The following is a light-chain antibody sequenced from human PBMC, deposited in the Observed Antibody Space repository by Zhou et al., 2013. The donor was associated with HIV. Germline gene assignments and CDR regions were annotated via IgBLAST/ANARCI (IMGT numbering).Light chain of an antibody. CDR3: QQYNTYPIT. CDR2: AAS. CDR1: QSVNNNY. V-gene: IGKV3-20*01. J-gene: IGKJ5*01. Sequence: IMLTQSPGTLSLSPGDRATLSCRAGQSVNNNYLAWYQQKPGQAPRLLIYAASSRATGIPDRFSGSRSETEFTLTISSLQPDDSAIYYCQQYNTYPITFGQGTRLVI.